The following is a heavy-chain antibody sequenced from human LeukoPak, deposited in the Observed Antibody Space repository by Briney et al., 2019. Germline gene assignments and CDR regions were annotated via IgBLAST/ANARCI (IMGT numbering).Heavy chain of an antibody. CDR1: GYTFTGYY. CDR2: INPDSGGT. CDR3: ARGLGLPEGDGLSL. Sequence: ASVKVSCKASGYTFTGYYMHWVRQAPGQGLEWMGWINPDSGGTNYAQKFHARVTMTRDTSISTAYMELSRLRSDDTAVYYCARGLGLPEGDGLSLWGQGTLVTVSS. V-gene: IGHV1-2*02. J-gene: IGHJ4*02. D-gene: IGHD3-16*01.